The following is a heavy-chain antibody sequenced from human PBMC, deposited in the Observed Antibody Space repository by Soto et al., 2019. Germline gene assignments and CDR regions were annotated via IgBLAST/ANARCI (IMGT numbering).Heavy chain of an antibody. Sequence: QITLKSSGPTLVRPAQTLPLSCEVSVFSLSTDHMGVAWIRQPPRKALEWLALIYWDDDKPDTPSLKDRLAIYKDTSCNQVDLTITNIDPADSATCVSAHAGEYALLTFDHWGPGTLVTVSS. CDR3: AHAGEYALLTFDH. D-gene: IGHD2-15*01. CDR1: VFSLSTDHMG. CDR2: IYWDDDK. J-gene: IGHJ4*02. V-gene: IGHV2-5*02.